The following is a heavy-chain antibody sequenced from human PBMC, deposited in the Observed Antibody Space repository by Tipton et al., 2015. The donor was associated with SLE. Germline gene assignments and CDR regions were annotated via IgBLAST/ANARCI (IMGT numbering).Heavy chain of an antibody. CDR1: GGFLNSYY. CDR2: IYTSGNT. CDR3: ARVGYSSGSYYFDY. Sequence: TLSLTCTVSGGFLNSYYWSWIRQPPGKGLEWIGNIYTSGNTNYNPSPKRRVTISVDTSKNQFSLKLSSVTAADTAVYYCARVGYSSGSYYFDYWGQGTLVTVSS. D-gene: IGHD6-19*01. J-gene: IGHJ4*02. V-gene: IGHV4-4*08.